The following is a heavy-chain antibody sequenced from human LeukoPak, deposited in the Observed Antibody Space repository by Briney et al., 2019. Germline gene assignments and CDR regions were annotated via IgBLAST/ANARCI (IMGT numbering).Heavy chain of an antibody. Sequence: TGGYLRLSRAATGFTFSSHGIKRGGQFQAQGLVWVSRINIDGSSISYADSVKGRFTISRDNAKNTLYLQMNSLRAEDTAVYYCARSWDVDYWGQGTLVTVSS. CDR1: GFTFSSHG. J-gene: IGHJ4*02. CDR2: INIDGSSI. D-gene: IGHD1-26*01. CDR3: ARSWDVDY. V-gene: IGHV3-74*01.